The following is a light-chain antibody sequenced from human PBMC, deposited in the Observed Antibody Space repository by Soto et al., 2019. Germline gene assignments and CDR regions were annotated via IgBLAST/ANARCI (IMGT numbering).Light chain of an antibody. V-gene: IGKV1-5*01. Sequence: DIQMTQSPSTLSASVGYRFTITCRASQSISSWLAWYQQKPGKAPKLLIYDASSLESGVPSRFSGSGSGTEFTLTISSLQSEDFAVYYCQQYDNWPWTFGQGTTGDIK. CDR1: QSISSW. J-gene: IGKJ1*01. CDR2: DAS. CDR3: QQYDNWPWT.